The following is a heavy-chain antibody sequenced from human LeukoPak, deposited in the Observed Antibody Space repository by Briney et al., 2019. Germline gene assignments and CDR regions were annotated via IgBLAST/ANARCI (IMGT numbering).Heavy chain of an antibody. J-gene: IGHJ4*02. Sequence: GASVKVSCKASGYTFTSYYMHWVRQAPGQGLEWMGIINPSGGSTSYAQKFQGRVTMTRDTSTSTVYMELSSLRSEDTAVYYCARMGYQITDYDSSGYYYTNFDYWGQGILVTVSS. V-gene: IGHV1-46*01. CDR2: INPSGGST. CDR1: GYTFTSYY. D-gene: IGHD3-22*01. CDR3: ARMGYQITDYDSSGYYYTNFDY.